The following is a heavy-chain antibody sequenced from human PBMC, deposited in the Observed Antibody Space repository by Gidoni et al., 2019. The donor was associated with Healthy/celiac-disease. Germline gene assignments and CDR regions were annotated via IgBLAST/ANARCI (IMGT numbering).Heavy chain of an antibody. Sequence: QVQLQESGPGLVKPSQTLSLTCTVSVGSISSGDYYWRWIRQPPGKGLEWIGYIYYSGSTYYNPSLKSRVTISVDTSKNQFSLKLSSVTAADTAVYYCARGMLDYYYYGMDVWGKGTTVTVSS. CDR2: IYYSGST. CDR3: ARGMLDYYYYGMDV. D-gene: IGHD2-8*01. V-gene: IGHV4-30-4*01. CDR1: VGSISSGDYY. J-gene: IGHJ6*04.